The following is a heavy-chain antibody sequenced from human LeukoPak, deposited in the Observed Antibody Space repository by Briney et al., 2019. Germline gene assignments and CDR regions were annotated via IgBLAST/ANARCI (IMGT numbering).Heavy chain of an antibody. D-gene: IGHD3-16*01. J-gene: IGHJ4*02. V-gene: IGHV3-20*04. Sequence: GGSLRLSCAASGFSFDDYGMSWVRQVPGGGLEWVSGISGKGDRKVYADSVKGRFTISRDNANNTLYLQLKRLSAEDTAFYYCATVGGNYWGQGTLVTVSS. CDR3: ATVGGNY. CDR1: GFSFDDYG. CDR2: ISGKGDRK.